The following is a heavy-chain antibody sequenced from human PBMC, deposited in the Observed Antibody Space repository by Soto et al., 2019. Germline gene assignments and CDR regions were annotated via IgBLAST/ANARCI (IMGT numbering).Heavy chain of an antibody. J-gene: IGHJ6*03. CDR1: GFSLSTSGMC. CDR3: ARYGDYAGTYYMDV. Sequence: GSGPTLVNPTQTLTLTCTFSGFSLSTSGMCVSWIRQPPGKALEWLARIDWDDDKYYSTSLKTRLTISKDTSKNQVVLTMTNMDPVDTATYYCARYGDYAGTYYMDVWGKGTTVTVSS. CDR2: IDWDDDK. D-gene: IGHD4-17*01. V-gene: IGHV2-70*11.